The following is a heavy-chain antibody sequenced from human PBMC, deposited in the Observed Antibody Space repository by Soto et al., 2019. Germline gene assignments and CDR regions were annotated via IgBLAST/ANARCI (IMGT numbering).Heavy chain of an antibody. Sequence: ASVKVSCKASGYTFTSYGISWVRQAPGQGLEWMGWISAYNGNTNYAQKLQGRVTMTTDTSTSTAYMELRSLRSDDTAVYYRARDPYYVSGSYHRFDYWGQGTLVTVSS. J-gene: IGHJ4*02. D-gene: IGHD3-10*01. CDR2: ISAYNGNT. V-gene: IGHV1-18*04. CDR3: ARDPYYVSGSYHRFDY. CDR1: GYTFTSYG.